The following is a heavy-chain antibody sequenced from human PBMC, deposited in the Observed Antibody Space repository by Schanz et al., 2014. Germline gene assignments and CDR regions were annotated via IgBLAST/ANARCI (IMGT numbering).Heavy chain of an antibody. CDR3: ARGGPAYYFDD. Sequence: VQLVDSGGGLVKPGGSLKLSCAASGLIFSNYVMSWVRQAPGKGLEWVSFVHPGGSTYYPDSVKGRFTISRDNSKNTLYLQMNSLRAEDTAVYYCARGGPAYYFDDWGQGTLVTVSS. J-gene: IGHJ4*02. CDR1: GLIFSNYV. V-gene: IGHV3-66*01. CDR2: VHPGGST.